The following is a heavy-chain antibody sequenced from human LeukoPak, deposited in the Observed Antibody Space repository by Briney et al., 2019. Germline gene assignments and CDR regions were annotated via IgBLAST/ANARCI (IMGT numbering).Heavy chain of an antibody. CDR1: GGSISSSSYY. CDR2: MYYSGST. CDR3: ARQGRISMIVVLIEDAFDI. V-gene: IGHV4-39*01. D-gene: IGHD3-22*01. Sequence: PSETLSLTCSVYGGSISSSSYYWGWFRQPPGKGLEWIGRMYYSGSTYYNPTLNSRVTISVDTSKNQFSLKLSSVTAADTAVYYCARQGRISMIVVLIEDAFDIWGQGTMVTVSS. J-gene: IGHJ3*02.